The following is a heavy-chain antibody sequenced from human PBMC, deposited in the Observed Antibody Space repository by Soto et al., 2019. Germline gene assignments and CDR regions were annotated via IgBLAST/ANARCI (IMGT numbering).Heavy chain of an antibody. D-gene: IGHD4-4*01. CDR3: VRGALQGFDS. CDR2: TYYRSSLLF. Sequence: PSKTLSITCVISGDIVSGDTASWNWLRQAPLRGLEWMASTYYRSSLLFDYAASVKSREMLNADSSQNQVSLQLNSVSPEDTAVYYVVRGALQGFDSWGQGTLVTVSS. J-gene: IGHJ4*02. V-gene: IGHV6-1*01. CDR1: GDIVSGDTAS.